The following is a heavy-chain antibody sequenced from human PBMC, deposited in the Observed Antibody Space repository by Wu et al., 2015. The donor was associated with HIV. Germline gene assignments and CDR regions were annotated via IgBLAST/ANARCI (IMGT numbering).Heavy chain of an antibody. Sequence: VKKPGASVKVSCKASGYTFTGYYMHWVRQAPGQGLEWMGWINPNSGGTNYAQKFQGRVTMTRDTSISTAYMELSRLRSDDTAVYYCARDLVEIRLWSGGWFDPWGQGTLVTVSS. CDR1: GYTFTGYY. J-gene: IGHJ5*02. V-gene: IGHV1-2*02. CDR3: ARDLVEIRLWSGGWFDP. CDR2: INPNSGGT. D-gene: IGHD3-3*01.